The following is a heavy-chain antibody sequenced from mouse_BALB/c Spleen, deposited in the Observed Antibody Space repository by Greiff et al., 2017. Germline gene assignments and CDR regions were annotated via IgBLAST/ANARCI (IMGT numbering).Heavy chain of an antibody. CDR1: GYTFTDYA. CDR3: AREDSNPYFDY. D-gene: IGHD4-1*01. J-gene: IGHJ2*01. V-gene: IGHV1S137*01. CDR2: ISTYYGDA. Sequence: QVQLQQSGAELVRPGVSVKISCKGSGYTFTDYAMHWVKQSHAKSLEWIGVISTYYGDASYNQKFKGKATMTVDKSSSTAYMELARLTSEDSAIYYCAREDSNPYFDYWGQGTTLTVSS.